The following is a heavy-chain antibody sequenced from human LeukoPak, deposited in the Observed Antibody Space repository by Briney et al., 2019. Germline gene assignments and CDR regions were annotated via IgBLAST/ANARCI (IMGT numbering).Heavy chain of an antibody. J-gene: IGHJ5*02. CDR3: ARDKYYGSGNYGKYNWFDP. CDR1: GGSISTYY. V-gene: IGHV4-59*12. Sequence: SETLSLTCTVSGGSISTYYWSWIRQSPGEGLEWIGYINYSGSTIYNPSLQSRVTISVDTSKNQFSLKLSSVTASDTAVYYCARDKYYGSGNYGKYNWFDPWGQGALVTVSS. D-gene: IGHD3-10*01. CDR2: INYSGST.